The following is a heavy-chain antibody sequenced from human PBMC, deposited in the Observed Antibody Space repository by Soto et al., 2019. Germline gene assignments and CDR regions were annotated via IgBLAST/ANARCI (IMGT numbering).Heavy chain of an antibody. V-gene: IGHV3-23*01. D-gene: IGHD6-6*01. J-gene: IGHJ4*02. CDR2: TGLNGRTT. CDR1: GFTFSMSA. CDR3: ATVHSTSRSFDY. Sequence: EVQLLESGGGLVQPGGSLRLSCAASGFTFSMSAMTWVRQAPGKGLEWVSTTGLNGRTTYYADSVMGRFTVSRDNSKNTLDLHMSSLRAEDTAVYYCATVHSTSRSFDYWGQGTLVTVSS.